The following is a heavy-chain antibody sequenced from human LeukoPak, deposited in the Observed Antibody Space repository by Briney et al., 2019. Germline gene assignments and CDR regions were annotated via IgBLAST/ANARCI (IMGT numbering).Heavy chain of an antibody. Sequence: GGSLRLSCAASGFTFSSYSMNWVRQAPGKGLEWVAIIWYDGGNIDYTDSVKGRFTISRDNSKNTLYLQMNSLRAEDTAVYYCAREEHKNWKIDYWGQGTLVTVSS. CDR3: AREEHKNWKIDY. J-gene: IGHJ4*02. D-gene: IGHD1-1*01. CDR2: IWYDGGNI. V-gene: IGHV3-33*08. CDR1: GFTFSSYS.